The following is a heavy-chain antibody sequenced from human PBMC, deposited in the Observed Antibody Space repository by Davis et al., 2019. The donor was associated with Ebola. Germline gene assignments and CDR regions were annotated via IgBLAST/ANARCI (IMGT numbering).Heavy chain of an antibody. CDR2: IGTAGDT. Sequence: GESLKISCAASGFTFRSYDMHWVRQVTGKGLEWVSSIGTAGDTSYPGSVKGRFTISRENAKNSLYLQMNSLRAGDTAVYYCARDPTRTYYDFWSGSSDYYYGMDVWGQGTTVTVSS. CDR3: ARDPTRTYYDFWSGSSDYYYGMDV. V-gene: IGHV3-13*01. CDR1: GFTFRSYD. J-gene: IGHJ6*02. D-gene: IGHD3-3*01.